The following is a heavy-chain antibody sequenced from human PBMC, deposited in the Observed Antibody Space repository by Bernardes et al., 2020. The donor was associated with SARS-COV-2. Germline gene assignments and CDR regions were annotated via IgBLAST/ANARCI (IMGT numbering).Heavy chain of an antibody. J-gene: IGHJ3*02. Sequence: GGSLRLSCAGSGFIFSRYWMTWVRQAPGKGLEWVANIKQDGSVKYYVDSVRGRFTISRDNAKNSLYLQLNSLRVEDTAVYYCARESRHAFDIWGQGTMVTVS. V-gene: IGHV3-7*01. CDR1: GFIFSRYW. CDR3: ARESRHAFDI. CDR2: IKQDGSVK.